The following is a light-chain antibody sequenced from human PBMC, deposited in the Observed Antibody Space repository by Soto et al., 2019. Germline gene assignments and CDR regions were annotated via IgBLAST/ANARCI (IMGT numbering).Light chain of an antibody. CDR2: DVS. Sequence: SLLTQPSSVSRSPGQSITISCPGTSSDVGGYNYVSWYQQHPGKAPKLMIYDVSNRPSGVSNRFSGSKSGNTASLTISGLQAEDEADYYCSSYTSSSTYVFGTGTKVTV. J-gene: IGLJ1*01. CDR3: SSYTSSSTYV. CDR1: SSDVGGYNY. V-gene: IGLV2-14*01.